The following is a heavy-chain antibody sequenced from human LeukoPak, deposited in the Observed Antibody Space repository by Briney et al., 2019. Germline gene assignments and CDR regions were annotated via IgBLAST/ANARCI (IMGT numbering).Heavy chain of an antibody. J-gene: IGHJ4*02. D-gene: IGHD5-24*01. CDR1: GFTFSSYS. CDR3: AKDWRDGYNYFC. V-gene: IGHV3-7*01. CDR2: IKQDGSEK. Sequence: GGSLRLSCAASGFTFSSYSMNWVRRAPGKGLEWVANIKQDGSEKFYVDSVKGRFTISSDNSKNTLYLQMNSLRAEDTAVYYCAKDWRDGYNYFCWGQGTLVTVSS.